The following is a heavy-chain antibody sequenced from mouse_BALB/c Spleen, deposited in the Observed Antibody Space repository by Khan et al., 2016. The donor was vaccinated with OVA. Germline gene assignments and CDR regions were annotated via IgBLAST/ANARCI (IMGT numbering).Heavy chain of an antibody. CDR3: TRRAYNYVSEGFAY. D-gene: IGHD1-1*01. Sequence: EVELVESGGDLVKPGGSLKLSCAASGFTFSTYGMSWVRQTPDKRLEWVATVSTGGSYTYYPDSVKGRFTISRDNAKNTLYLQMSSLKSEDTAMFYCTRRAYNYVSEGFAYWGQGTLVTVSA. CDR2: VSTGGSYT. CDR1: GFTFSTYG. V-gene: IGHV5-6*01. J-gene: IGHJ3*01.